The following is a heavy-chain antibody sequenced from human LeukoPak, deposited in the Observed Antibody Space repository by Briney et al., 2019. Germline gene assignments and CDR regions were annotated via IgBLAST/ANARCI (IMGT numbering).Heavy chain of an antibody. J-gene: IGHJ3*02. CDR2: IKQDGSEK. V-gene: IGHV3-7*04. Sequence: GGSLRLSCAASGFTFSWYWMSWVRQAPGRGLEWVANIKQDGSEKYYVDSVKGRFTISRDNAKNSLYLQMNSLRAEDTAVYYCARDLRGKGDAFDIWGQGTMVTVSS. CDR3: ARDLRGKGDAFDI. CDR1: GFTFSWYW.